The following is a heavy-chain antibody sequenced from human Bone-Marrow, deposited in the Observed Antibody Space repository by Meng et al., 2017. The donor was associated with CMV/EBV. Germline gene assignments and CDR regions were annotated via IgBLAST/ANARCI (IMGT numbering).Heavy chain of an antibody. CDR1: GFTFSSYG. D-gene: IGHD6-13*01. CDR2: IRYDGSNK. CDR3: AKDRQKSSSGKPPPFDY. Sequence: GESLKISCAASGFTFSSYGMHWVRQAPGKGLEWVAFIRYDGSNKYYADSVKGRFTISRDNSKNTLYLQMNSLRAEDTAVYYCAKDRQKSSSGKPPPFDYWGQGTLVTVSS. J-gene: IGHJ4*02. V-gene: IGHV3-30*02.